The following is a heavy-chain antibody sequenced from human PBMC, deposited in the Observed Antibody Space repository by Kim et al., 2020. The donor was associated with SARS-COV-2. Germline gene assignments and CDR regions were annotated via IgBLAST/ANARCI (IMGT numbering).Heavy chain of an antibody. CDR1: GFTFSNYW. J-gene: IGHJ4*01. D-gene: IGHD3-10*01. CDR2: IKQDGGEK. CDR3: ARGSYFYGSGSQVDY. Sequence: GGSLRLSCAASGFTFSNYWMSWVRQAPGKGLEWVANIKQDGGEKKYVDSVKGRFNISRDNSKNSLYLQMNTLRAGDTAVYYCARGSYFYGSGSQVDYGG. V-gene: IGHV3-7*01.